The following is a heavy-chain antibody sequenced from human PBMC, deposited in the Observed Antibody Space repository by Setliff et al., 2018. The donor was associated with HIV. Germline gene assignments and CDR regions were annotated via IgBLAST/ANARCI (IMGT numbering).Heavy chain of an antibody. CDR3: ARTGSWGYYDSSGYPSDYYYGMDV. J-gene: IGHJ6*02. D-gene: IGHD3-22*01. V-gene: IGHV7-4-1*02. CDR2: INTNTGNP. CDR1: GYTFTTYG. Sequence: ASVKVSCKPSGYTFTTYGLSWVRQAPGQGLEWMGWINTNTGNPTYAQGFTGRFVFSLDTSVSTAYLQISSLKAEDTAVYYCARTGSWGYYDSSGYPSDYYYGMDVWGQGTTVTVSS.